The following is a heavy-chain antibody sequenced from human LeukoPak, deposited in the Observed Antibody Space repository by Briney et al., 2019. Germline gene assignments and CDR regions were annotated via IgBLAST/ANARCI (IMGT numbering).Heavy chain of an antibody. Sequence: SSVKVSCKASGYTFTGYYTHWVRQAPGQGLEWMGRINPNSGGTNYAQKFQGRVTMTRDTSISTAYMELSRLRSDDTAVYYCASHTYYYDRSGYYYPDYWGQGTLVTVSS. CDR2: INPNSGGT. CDR1: GYTFTGYY. D-gene: IGHD3-22*01. J-gene: IGHJ4*02. V-gene: IGHV1-2*06. CDR3: ASHTYYYDRSGYYYPDY.